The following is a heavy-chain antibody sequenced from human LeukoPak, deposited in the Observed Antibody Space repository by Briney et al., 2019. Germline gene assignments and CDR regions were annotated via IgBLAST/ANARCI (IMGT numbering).Heavy chain of an antibody. CDR1: GGSISNYF. CDR2: ISYSGST. D-gene: IGHD1-26*01. CDR3: AREVIVGATMAFDM. J-gene: IGHJ3*02. V-gene: IGHV4-59*01. Sequence: PSETLSLTCTVSGGSISNYFWSWIRQPPGKGLEWIGYISYSGSTNYNPSLKSRATILMDTSKKQFSLKLSSVTAADTAVYYCAREVIVGATMAFDMWGQGTRVTVSS.